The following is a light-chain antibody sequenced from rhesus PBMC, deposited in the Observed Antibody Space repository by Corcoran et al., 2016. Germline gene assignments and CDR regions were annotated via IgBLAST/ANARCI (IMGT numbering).Light chain of an antibody. CDR2: DAS. CDR1: QSVGTS. V-gene: IGKV3-24*04. CDR3: QQSDDLWT. J-gene: IGKJ1*01. Sequence: WRAGQSVGTSLARYQQKPGQAPRLLIYDASRRATGLPDRFSGSGSGTAFTLTIFSLEPEDVGIYYCQQSDDLWTFGQGTKVEIK.